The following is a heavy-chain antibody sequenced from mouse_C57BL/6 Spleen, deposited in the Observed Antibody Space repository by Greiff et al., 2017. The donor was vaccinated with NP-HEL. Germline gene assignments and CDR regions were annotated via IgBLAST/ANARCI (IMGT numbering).Heavy chain of an antibody. D-gene: IGHD4-1*01. J-gene: IGHJ1*03. Sequence: QVQLQQPGAELVRPGSSVKLSCKASGYTFTSYWMDWVKQRPGQGLEWIGNIYPSDSETHYNQKFKDKATLTVDKSSSTAYMQRSSLTSEDSAVYYCASRDWDWYFDVWGTGTTVTVSS. CDR1: GYTFTSYW. CDR3: ASRDWDWYFDV. CDR2: IYPSDSET. V-gene: IGHV1-61*01.